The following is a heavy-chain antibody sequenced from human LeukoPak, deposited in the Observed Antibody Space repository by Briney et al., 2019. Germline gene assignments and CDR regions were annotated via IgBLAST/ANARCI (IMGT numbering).Heavy chain of an antibody. CDR1: RFYFSTFD. CDR2: IDSSASTT. CDR3: ASAHGGSGYDRPFDY. D-gene: IGHD5-12*01. V-gene: IGHV3-48*03. Sequence: GGSLRLSCTASRFYFSTFDMNWVRQVPGKGLEWVSYIDSSASTTYYAGSVQGRFTISRDNAKNSLYLQMRSLRVEDTAFYYCASAHGGSGYDRPFDYWGQGTLVTVSS. J-gene: IGHJ4*02.